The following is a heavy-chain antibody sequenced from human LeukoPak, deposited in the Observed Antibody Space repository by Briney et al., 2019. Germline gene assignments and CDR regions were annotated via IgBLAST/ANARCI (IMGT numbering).Heavy chain of an antibody. V-gene: IGHV1-24*01. CDR1: GYTLTELS. CDR2: FDPEDGET. CDR3: ATDREYRKWFDP. J-gene: IGHJ5*02. Sequence: ASVKVSRKVSGYTLTELSMHWVRQAPGKGLEWMGGFDPEDGETIYAQKFQGRVTMTEDTSTDTAYMELSSLRSEDTAVYYCATDREYRKWFDPWGQGTLVTVSS. D-gene: IGHD2/OR15-2a*01.